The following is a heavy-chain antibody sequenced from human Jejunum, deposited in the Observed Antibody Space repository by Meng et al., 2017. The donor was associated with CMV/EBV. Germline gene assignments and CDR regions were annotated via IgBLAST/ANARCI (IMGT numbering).Heavy chain of an antibody. CDR3: TRDLFSYYHYYYGMDI. CDR2: IRSKAYGETT. V-gene: IGHV3-49*04. D-gene: IGHD3-10*01. Sequence: GEYPFSWGRQAPGKGLEWIGFIRSKAYGETTEYATSVKGRFTIPRDDSKKILYLEMNSLKTEDTAVYYCTRDLFSYYHYYYGMDIWGQGTTVTVSS. CDR1: GEYP. J-gene: IGHJ6*02.